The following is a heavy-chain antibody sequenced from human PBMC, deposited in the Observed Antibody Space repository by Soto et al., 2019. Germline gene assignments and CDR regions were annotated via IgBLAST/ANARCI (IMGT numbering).Heavy chain of an antibody. CDR1: GFTFSSYW. J-gene: IGHJ4*02. D-gene: IGHD5-12*01. Sequence: PGGSLRLSCSASGFTFSSYWMSWVRQAPGKGLEWVANIKQDGSEKYYVDSVKGRFTISRDNAKNSLYLQMNSLRAEDTAVYYCARAPYSGYSRFAYWGKGTLVTVSS. CDR3: ARAPYSGYSRFAY. V-gene: IGHV3-7*01. CDR2: IKQDGSEK.